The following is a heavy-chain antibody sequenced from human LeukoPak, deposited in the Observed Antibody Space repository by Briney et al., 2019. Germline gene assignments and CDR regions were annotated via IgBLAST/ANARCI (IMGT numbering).Heavy chain of an antibody. CDR2: ISAYNGNA. CDR3: ARSGYYDILTGYSCFDP. Sequence: GASVKVSCKASGCTFTTYGISWVRQAPGQGLEWMGWISAYNGNANYVQKLQGRVTMTTDTSTSTAYMELKSLRSDDTAVYYCARSGYYDILTGYSCFDPWGQGTLVTVSS. D-gene: IGHD3-9*01. CDR1: GCTFTTYG. V-gene: IGHV1-18*01. J-gene: IGHJ5*02.